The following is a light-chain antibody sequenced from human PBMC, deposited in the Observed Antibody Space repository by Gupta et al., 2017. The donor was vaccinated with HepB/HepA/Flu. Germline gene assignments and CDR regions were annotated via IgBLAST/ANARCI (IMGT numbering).Light chain of an antibody. Sequence: DIQMPQSPSSLSAAGGDTVTITCRASQEINNYLAWVQQKPGKAPKSLIDAASTVKSGVPTRCGGRGEGTDFTPTISSQQPEDVATYYGQHASSSPWTFGQGTKVEIK. CDR2: AAS. J-gene: IGKJ1*01. CDR3: QHASSSPWT. V-gene: IGKV1-16*01. CDR1: QEINNY.